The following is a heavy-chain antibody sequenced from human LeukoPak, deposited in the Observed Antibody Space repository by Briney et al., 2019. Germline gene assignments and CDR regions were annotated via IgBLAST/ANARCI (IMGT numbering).Heavy chain of an antibody. CDR3: ARVRDQVGATTGWFDP. J-gene: IGHJ5*02. CDR2: IYHSGST. V-gene: IGHV4-39*07. CDR1: GGSISSSSYY. Sequence: PSETLSLTCTVSGGSISSSSYYWGWIRQPPGKGLEWIGEIYHSGSTNYNPSLKSRVTISVDKPKNQFSLKLSSVTAADTAVYYCARVRDQVGATTGWFDPWGQGTLVTVSS. D-gene: IGHD1-26*01.